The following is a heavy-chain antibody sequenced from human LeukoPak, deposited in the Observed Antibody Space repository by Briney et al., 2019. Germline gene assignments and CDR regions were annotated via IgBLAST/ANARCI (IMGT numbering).Heavy chain of an antibody. J-gene: IGHJ3*02. CDR3: AKVTGSSGSPLVGAFDI. CDR2: IYTGGST. CDR1: GFTVSSNY. Sequence: GGSLRLSCAASGFTVSSNYMSWVRQAPGKGLEWVSAIYTGGSTYYADSVKGRFTISRDNSKNTLYLQMNSLRAEDTAVYYCAKVTGSSGSPLVGAFDIWGQGTMVTVSS. V-gene: IGHV3-53*01. D-gene: IGHD1-26*01.